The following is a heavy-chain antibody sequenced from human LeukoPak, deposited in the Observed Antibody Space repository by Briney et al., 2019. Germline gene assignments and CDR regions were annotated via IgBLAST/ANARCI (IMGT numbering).Heavy chain of an antibody. CDR3: ARGPYYCSGASCYSGTVTTLNYYHGMDV. CDR2: INWNGGST. V-gene: IGHV3-20*01. CDR1: GFTFDDYG. Sequence: PGGSLRLSCAASGFTFDDYGMSWVRQAPGKGLEWVSAINWNGGSTGYADSVKGRFTISRDNAKKSLYLQMNSLRAEDTALYHCARGPYYCSGASCYSGTVTTLNYYHGMDVWGQGTTVTVSS. J-gene: IGHJ6*02. D-gene: IGHD2-15*01.